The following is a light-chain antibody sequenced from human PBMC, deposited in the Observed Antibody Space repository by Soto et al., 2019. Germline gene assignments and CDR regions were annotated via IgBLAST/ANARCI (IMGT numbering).Light chain of an antibody. V-gene: IGLV2-8*01. J-gene: IGLJ2*01. CDR1: SSDVGGYNY. CDR2: EVS. Sequence: QSALTQPRSVSGSPGQSVTISCTGTSSDVGGYNYVSWYQQHPGKAPKLMIYEVSKRPSGVPDRFSGSKSGNTASLTVSGLQAEDEAHYYCSSYAGSNNYVVFGGGTKVTVL. CDR3: SSYAGSNNYVV.